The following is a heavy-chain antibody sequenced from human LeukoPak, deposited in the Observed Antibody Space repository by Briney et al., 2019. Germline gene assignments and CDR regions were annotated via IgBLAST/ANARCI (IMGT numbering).Heavy chain of an antibody. CDR2: ISGSRGIT. D-gene: IGHD3-9*01. J-gene: IGHJ4*02. CDR3: AKGPRYNILTGYYKSHFFDY. V-gene: IGHV3-23*01. CDR1: GFTFSSYA. Sequence: HTGGSLRLSCAASGFTFSSYAMSWVRQAPGKGLECVSSISGSRGITYYADSVKGRFTISRDNSKNTLYLQMNSLRAEDTAVYYCAKGPRYNILTGYYKSHFFDYWGQGTLVTVSS.